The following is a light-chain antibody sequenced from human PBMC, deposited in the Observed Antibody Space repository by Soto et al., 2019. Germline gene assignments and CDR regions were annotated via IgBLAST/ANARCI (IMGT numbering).Light chain of an antibody. V-gene: IGLV1-44*01. CDR1: SSNIGSNT. J-gene: IGLJ2*01. Sequence: QSVLTQPPSASGTPGQRVTISCSGSSSNIGSNTVNWYQQLPGTAPKLLIYSNDHRPSGVPDRFSGSKSGTSASLASSGLQSEDEGDYYCSSYAGSNKVFGGGTKLTVL. CDR3: SSYAGSNKV. CDR2: SND.